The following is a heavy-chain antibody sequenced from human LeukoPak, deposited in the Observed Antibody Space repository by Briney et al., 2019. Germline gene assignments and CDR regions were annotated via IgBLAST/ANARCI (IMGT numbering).Heavy chain of an antibody. Sequence: PSETLSLTCAVSGGSISSSNWWSWVRQPPGKGLEWIGEIYHSGSTNYNPSLKSRVTISVDKSKNQFSLKLSSVTAADTAVYYCAREPIYDSSGYYYFDYWSQGTLVTVSS. J-gene: IGHJ4*02. CDR3: AREPIYDSSGYYYFDY. CDR1: GGSISSSNW. V-gene: IGHV4-4*02. D-gene: IGHD3-22*01. CDR2: IYHSGST.